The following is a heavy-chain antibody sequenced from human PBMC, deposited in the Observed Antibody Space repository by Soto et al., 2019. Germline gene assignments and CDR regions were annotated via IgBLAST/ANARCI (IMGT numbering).Heavy chain of an antibody. D-gene: IGHD6-25*01. Sequence: QVLLQESGPGLMKPSQTLSLTCTVSGLSISSASYYWSWIRQHPGKGLEWGGNIYYNGSTYYSPSLKSRVTVWVDTSKNQFSLRLTSVTAADTAVYYCARYRTSGSWSKFDYWGRGTLVSVSS. CDR2: IYYNGST. CDR3: ARYRTSGSWSKFDY. V-gene: IGHV4-31*03. J-gene: IGHJ4*02. CDR1: GLSISSASYY.